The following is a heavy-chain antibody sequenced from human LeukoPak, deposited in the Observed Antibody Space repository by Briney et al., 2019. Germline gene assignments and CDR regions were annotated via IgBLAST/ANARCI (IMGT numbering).Heavy chain of an antibody. Sequence: PGGSLRLSCAASGFTFNSYWMNWVRQAPGKGLEWVANIKRDGSEKYYVDSVKGRFTISRDNAKNSLDLQMNSLRVEDTAVYYCARLGPASSGWPESFDYWGQGTLDTVSS. J-gene: IGHJ4*02. V-gene: IGHV3-7*03. CDR1: GFTFNSYW. CDR3: ARLGPASSGWPESFDY. CDR2: IKRDGSEK. D-gene: IGHD6-19*01.